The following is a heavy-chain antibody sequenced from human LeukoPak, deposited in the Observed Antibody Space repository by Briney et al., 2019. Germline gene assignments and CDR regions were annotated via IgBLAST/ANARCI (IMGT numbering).Heavy chain of an antibody. CDR2: ISNNGGST. V-gene: IGHV3-64D*06. J-gene: IGHJ6*02. D-gene: IGHD3-10*01. CDR1: GFTFSSYA. CDR3: VKTISGSYYYYGMDV. Sequence: GGSLRLSCPASGFTFSSYAMHWVRQAPGKGLEYVSVISNNGGSTYYADSVKGRFTISRDNSRDTLSLQMSSLRTEDTAVYYCVKTISGSYYYYGMDVWGQGTTVTVSS.